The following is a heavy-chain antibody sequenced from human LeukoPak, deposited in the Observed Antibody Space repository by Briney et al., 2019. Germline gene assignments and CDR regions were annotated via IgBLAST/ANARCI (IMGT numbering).Heavy chain of an antibody. CDR3: ATESTVEYFQH. V-gene: IGHV4-4*07. Sequence: SETLSLTCTVSGGSISSYYWSWIRQPAGKGLEWIECIYTSGSTNYNPSLKSRVTMSVDTSKNQLSLKLSSVTAADTAVYYCATESTVEYFQHWGQGTLVTVSS. D-gene: IGHD4-23*01. CDR1: GGSISSYY. J-gene: IGHJ1*01. CDR2: IYTSGST.